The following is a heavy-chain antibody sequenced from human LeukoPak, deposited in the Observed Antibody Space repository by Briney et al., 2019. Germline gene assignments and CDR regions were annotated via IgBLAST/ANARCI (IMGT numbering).Heavy chain of an antibody. CDR1: GFTFSAYW. Sequence: GGSLRLSCAASGFTFSAYWMHWVRQVPGKGLEWVSSISSSSSYIYYADSVKGRFTISRDNAKNSLYLQMNSLRAEDTAVYYCARVVGGYDFWGYCYYYYTDVWGKGTTVTISS. V-gene: IGHV3-21*01. J-gene: IGHJ6*03. CDR3: ARVVGGYDFWGYCYYYYTDV. D-gene: IGHD5-12*01. CDR2: ISSSSSYI.